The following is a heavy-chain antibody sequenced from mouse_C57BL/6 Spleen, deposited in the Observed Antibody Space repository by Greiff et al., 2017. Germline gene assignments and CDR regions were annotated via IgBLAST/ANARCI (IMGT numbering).Heavy chain of an antibody. V-gene: IGHV5-17*01. D-gene: IGHD2-4*01. CDR1: GFTFSDYG. J-gene: IGHJ4*01. Sequence: EVKLLESGGGLVKPGGSLKLSCAASGFTFSDYGMHWVRQAPEKGLEWVAYISSGSSTIYYADTVKGRFTISRDNAKNTLFLQLTSLRSEDTAMYYCARREDYRAMDYWGQGTSVTVSS. CDR3: ARREDYRAMDY. CDR2: ISSGSSTI.